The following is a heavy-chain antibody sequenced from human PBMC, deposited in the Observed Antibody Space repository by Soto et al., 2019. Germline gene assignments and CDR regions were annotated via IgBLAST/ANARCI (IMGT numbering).Heavy chain of an antibody. CDR1: GDSINNRGYY. CDR3: ASLRKSYGGSPYDFDY. CDR2: LYYSGST. V-gene: IGHV4-39*07. D-gene: IGHD3-3*01. Sequence: SETLSLTCTVTGDSINNRGYYWGWIRQPPGKGLEWIGRLYYSGSTYNNPSLKSRVTMSVDTSKNQFSLKLRSVTAADTAVYYCASLRKSYGGSPYDFDYSGHASLVTVSS. J-gene: IGHJ4*01.